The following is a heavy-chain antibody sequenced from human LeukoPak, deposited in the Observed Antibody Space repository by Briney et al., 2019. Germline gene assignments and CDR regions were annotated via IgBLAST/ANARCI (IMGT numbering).Heavy chain of an antibody. J-gene: IGHJ4*02. CDR1: GFTFSDYW. V-gene: IGHV3-7*01. CDR3: ATDRGYCSSTSCYSLALNS. Sequence: PGGSLRLSCAASGFTFSDYWLSWVRQAPGKGLEWVANIKEDGSEKYYVESVKGRFTISRDNAKNSLYLQMNSLRAEDTAVYFCATDRGYCSSTSCYSLALNSWGQGTLVTVSS. D-gene: IGHD2-2*01. CDR2: IKEDGSEK.